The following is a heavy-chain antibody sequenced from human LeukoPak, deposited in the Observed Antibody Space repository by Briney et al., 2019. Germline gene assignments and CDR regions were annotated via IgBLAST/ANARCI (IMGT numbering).Heavy chain of an antibody. V-gene: IGHV4-39*01. CDR3: AGMGICGGGSCYPFDY. D-gene: IGHD2-15*01. CDR2: IYYTGST. Sequence: PSETLSLTSTLSGGSLSSTRYYWGWIRQPPGNGLEWLGSIYYTGSTYYNPSLKSRGTLSVDTFKNQFSLKLSSVTAADTAVFYCAGMGICGGGSCYPFDYWGQGTLVTVSS. J-gene: IGHJ4*02. CDR1: GGSLSSTRYY.